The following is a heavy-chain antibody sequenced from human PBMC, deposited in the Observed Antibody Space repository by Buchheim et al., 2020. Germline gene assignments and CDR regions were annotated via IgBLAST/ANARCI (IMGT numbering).Heavy chain of an antibody. V-gene: IGHV3-7*01. CDR1: GFTFSSYW. J-gene: IGHJ4*02. CDR2: IEPDGSET. Sequence: EVQLVESGGGLVQPGGSLRLSCAASGFTFSSYWMNWVRQAPGKGLEWVATIEPDGSETDYVVSGKGRFTISRDNTKNSLYLQVNSLRVEDTAAYYCARVSVPLDYWGQGTL. CDR3: ARVSVPLDY.